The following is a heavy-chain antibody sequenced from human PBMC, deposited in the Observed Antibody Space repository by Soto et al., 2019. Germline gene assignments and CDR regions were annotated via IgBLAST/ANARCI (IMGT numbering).Heavy chain of an antibody. Sequence: QVQLRESGPGLVKPSGTLSLTCVVSGASISSTYWWSWVRQPPGKGLEWIGEIYHTGSTKYNPSLKSRVTISIDKSNNECSLKLNSVTAADTAVYYCATLPPRIEVVVTPIPTWGQGILVTVSS. CDR2: IYHTGST. CDR3: ATLPPRIEVVVTPIPT. J-gene: IGHJ5*02. D-gene: IGHD2-21*02. CDR1: GASISSTYW. V-gene: IGHV4-4*02.